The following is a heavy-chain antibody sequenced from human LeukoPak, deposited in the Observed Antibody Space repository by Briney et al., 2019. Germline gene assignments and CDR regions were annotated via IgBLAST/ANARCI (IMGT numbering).Heavy chain of an antibody. V-gene: IGHV3-23*01. CDR2: ISGGGGST. Sequence: QPGGSLRLSCAASGFTFSSYAMSWVRQAPGKGLEWVSAISGGGGSTYYADSVKGRFTISRDNSKNTLYLQMNSLRAEDTAVYYCAKAGAVVVVAAKYFDYWGQGTLVTVSS. J-gene: IGHJ4*02. CDR3: AKAGAVVVVAAKYFDY. D-gene: IGHD2-15*01. CDR1: GFTFSSYA.